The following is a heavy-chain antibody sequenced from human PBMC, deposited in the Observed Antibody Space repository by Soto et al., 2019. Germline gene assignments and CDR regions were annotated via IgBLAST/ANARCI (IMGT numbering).Heavy chain of an antibody. J-gene: IGHJ4*02. V-gene: IGHV4-59*11. Sequence: SETLSLTCVVSGGSIGSHYWSWIRQPPGGGPEWIGYVHYGGSTNYNPSLKSRVTMSVDTSKNQFYLNLSSVTAADTALYFCARRDYSTSSLGPFDYWGQGILVTVSS. CDR1: GGSIGSHY. CDR2: VHYGGST. D-gene: IGHD6-6*01. CDR3: ARRDYSTSSLGPFDY.